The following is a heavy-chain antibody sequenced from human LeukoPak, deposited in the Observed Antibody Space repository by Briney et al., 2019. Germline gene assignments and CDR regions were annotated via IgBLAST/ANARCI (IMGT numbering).Heavy chain of an antibody. CDR2: IWYDGSNE. CDR3: AKDCAHGNSCADV. D-gene: IGHD5-24*01. CDR1: GFTFCNYA. J-gene: IGHJ6*04. V-gene: IGHV3-33*06. Sequence: GGSLSLFCEVSGFTFCNYAMHGVRPSPGKGLDWLAVIWYDGSNEHHPHAVKGRLTIHRDNPKNTLYLQRNSLRPDDTAVYYCAKDCAHGNSCADVWGKGTTVTVSS.